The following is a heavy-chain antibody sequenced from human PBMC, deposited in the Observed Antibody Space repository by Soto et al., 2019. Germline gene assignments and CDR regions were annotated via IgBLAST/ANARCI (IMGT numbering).Heavy chain of an antibody. CDR2: ISGSGGST. V-gene: IGHV3-23*01. D-gene: IGHD2-21*02. CDR1: GFTFSSYA. J-gene: IGHJ4*02. CDR3: VKEPRGVVVTPHPKVE. Sequence: GGSLRLSCAASGFTFSSYAMSWVRQAPGMGLEWVSAISGSGGSTYYADSVKGRFTISRDNSKNTQHLQMNSLRAEDTAVYYCVKEPRGVVVTPHPKVERGQGTLVTVSS.